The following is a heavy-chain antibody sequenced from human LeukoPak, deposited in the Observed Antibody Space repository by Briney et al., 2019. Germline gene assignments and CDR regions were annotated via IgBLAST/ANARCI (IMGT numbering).Heavy chain of an antibody. J-gene: IGHJ4*02. CDR3: ARVTLIGGLPDYFDY. CDR2: IYNSGST. D-gene: IGHD2/OR15-2a*01. V-gene: IGHV4-59*01. Sequence: SETLSLTCTVSGASISGYYWTWIRQPPGKGLEWIGYIYNSGSTNYNPSLKSRVTMSVDTSKNQFSLKLSSVTAADTAVYYCARVTLIGGLPDYFDYWGQGTLVTVSS. CDR1: GASISGYY.